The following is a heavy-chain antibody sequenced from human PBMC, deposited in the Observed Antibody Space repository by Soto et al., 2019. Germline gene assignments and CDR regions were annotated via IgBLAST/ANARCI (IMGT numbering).Heavy chain of an antibody. J-gene: IGHJ4*02. V-gene: IGHV1-18*01. CDR2: ISANNGDT. D-gene: IGHD2-15*01. CDR3: ATDYRAACGGSCYYFDY. CDR1: GYTFNSYG. Sequence: QVQLVQSGTEVEKPGASVKVSCKASGYTFNSYGISWVRQAPGQGLEWMGWISANNGDTNSAPKFQGRITMTTDTSTSTAYMELRSLRSDDTAVYYCATDYRAACGGSCYYFDYWGQGTLVTVSA.